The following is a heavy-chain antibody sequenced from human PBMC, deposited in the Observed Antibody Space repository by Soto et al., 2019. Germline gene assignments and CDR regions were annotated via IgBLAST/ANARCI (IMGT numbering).Heavy chain of an antibody. Sequence: SVKVSYRASGSTYSSYAISRARQAPGKGLEWMGGIIPIFGTANYAQKLQGRVTITADESTSTAYMELSSLRSEDAALYYCARVWHIVVVPAVMPCFDDAFYIGG. V-gene: IGHV1-69*13. CDR1: GSTYSSYA. J-gene: IGHJ3*02. CDR3: ARVWHIVVVPAVMPCFDDAFYI. CDR2: IIPIFGTA. D-gene: IGHD2-2*01.